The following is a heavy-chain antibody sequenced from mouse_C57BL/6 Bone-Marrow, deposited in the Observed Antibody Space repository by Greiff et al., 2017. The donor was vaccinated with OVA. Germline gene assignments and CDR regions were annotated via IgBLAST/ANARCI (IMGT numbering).Heavy chain of an antibody. Sequence: EVQRVESGEGLVKPGGSLKLSCAASGFTFSSYAMSWVRQTPEKRLEWVAYISSGGDYIYYADTVKGRFTISRDNTRNTLYLQMSSLKSEDTAMYYCTREERYDGIYYAMDYWGQGTSVTVSS. V-gene: IGHV5-9-1*02. CDR1: GFTFSSYA. CDR2: ISSGGDYI. CDR3: TREERYDGIYYAMDY. J-gene: IGHJ4*01. D-gene: IGHD2-14*01.